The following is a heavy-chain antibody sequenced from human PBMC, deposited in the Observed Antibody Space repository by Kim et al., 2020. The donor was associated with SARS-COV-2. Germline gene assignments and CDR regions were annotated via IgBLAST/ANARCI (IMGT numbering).Heavy chain of an antibody. CDR1: GFTFSDYY. CDR3: ARGGGDSYYYGMDV. CDR2: IRTDSRYT. V-gene: IGHV3-11*05. Sequence: GGSLRLSCAASGFTFSDYYMSWIRQAPGKGLEWVSYIRTDSRYTDYAEPVMGRFTVSRDNAKNSLYLQMSSLRAEDTAVYYCARGGGDSYYYGMDVGGRGTTVTVSS. J-gene: IGHJ6*02.